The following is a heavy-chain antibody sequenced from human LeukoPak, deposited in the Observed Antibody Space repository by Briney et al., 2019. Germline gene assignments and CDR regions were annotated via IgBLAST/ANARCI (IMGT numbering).Heavy chain of an antibody. D-gene: IGHD3/OR15-3a*01. J-gene: IGHJ4*02. V-gene: IGHV3-7*05. CDR2: IKQDESEK. Sequence: PGGSLRLSCAASGFTFSSYWMSWVRQAPGKGLEWVANIKQDESEKNYVGSAKGRFTISRDKAKNSLYLQMNSLRADDTAVYCCARDWTWNFDSWGQGTLVTVSS. CDR1: GFTFSSYW. CDR3: ARDWTWNFDS.